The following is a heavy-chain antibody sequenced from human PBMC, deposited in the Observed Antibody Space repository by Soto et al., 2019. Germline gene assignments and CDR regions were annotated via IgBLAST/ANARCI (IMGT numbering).Heavy chain of an antibody. Sequence: GASVKVSCKASGYTFTSYGISWVRQAPGQGLEWMGGIIPIFGTANYAQKFQGRVTLTRDTSASTAYMELSSLRSEDTAVYYCASCPQNCITSSPCCLFFDYWGQGTLVTVSS. CDR2: IIPIFGTA. CDR1: GYTFTSYG. V-gene: IGHV1-69*05. CDR3: ASCPQNCITSSPCCLFFDY. J-gene: IGHJ4*02. D-gene: IGHD3-10*01.